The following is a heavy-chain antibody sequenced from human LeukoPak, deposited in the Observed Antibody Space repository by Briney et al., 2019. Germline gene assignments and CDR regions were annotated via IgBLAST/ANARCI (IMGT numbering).Heavy chain of an antibody. D-gene: IGHD4-17*01. V-gene: IGHV3-7*01. Sequence: GGSLRLSCAASGFTFSSYTMNWVRQAPGKGLEWVANIKQDGSEKFYVDSVKGRFTISRDNAKNSLHLQMSSLRAEDTAVYYCARSMTTGLVYFDYWGQGTLVTVSS. CDR2: IKQDGSEK. CDR3: ARSMTTGLVYFDY. J-gene: IGHJ4*02. CDR1: GFTFSSYT.